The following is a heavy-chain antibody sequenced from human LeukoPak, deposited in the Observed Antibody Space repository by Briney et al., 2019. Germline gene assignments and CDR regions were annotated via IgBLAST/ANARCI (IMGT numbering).Heavy chain of an antibody. CDR2: INSDGSST. J-gene: IGHJ6*02. CDR1: GFTFSSYW. V-gene: IGHV3-74*01. D-gene: IGHD2-21*02. Sequence: GGSLRLSCAASGFTFSSYWMHWVRHAPGKGLVWVSRINSDGSSTSYADSVKGRFTISRENAKNTLYLQMNSLRAEDTAVYYCARDCGGDCSPLYYYYYGMDVWGQGTTVTVSS. CDR3: ARDCGGDCSPLYYYYYGMDV.